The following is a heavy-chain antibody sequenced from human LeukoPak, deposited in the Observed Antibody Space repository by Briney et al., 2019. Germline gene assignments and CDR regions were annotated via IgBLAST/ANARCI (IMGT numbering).Heavy chain of an antibody. V-gene: IGHV3-7*01. D-gene: IGHD2-15*01. CDR2: IKKTGSET. J-gene: IGHJ4*02. CDR1: GFTFSSYW. Sequence: GGSLRLSCAASGFTFSSYWMSWVRQAPGKGLEWVAYIKKTGSETYYVDSVKGRFTITRDNTRNSLFLQMYSLRAEDTAVYFCAREDGYCSGGNCYSYFDSWGQGTLVTVSA. CDR3: AREDGYCSGGNCYSYFDS.